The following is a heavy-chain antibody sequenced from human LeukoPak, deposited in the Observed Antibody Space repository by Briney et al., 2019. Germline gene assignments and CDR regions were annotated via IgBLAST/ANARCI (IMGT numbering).Heavy chain of an antibody. J-gene: IGHJ3*02. CDR1: GYTFTGYY. V-gene: IGHV1-2*06. D-gene: IGHD2-15*01. CDR3: ARAFQDIVVVVAATFAFDI. Sequence: GASVKVSCKASGYTFTGYYMHWVRQAPGQGLEWMGRINPNSGGTNYAQKFQGRVTMTRDTSISTAYMELSRLRSDDTAVYYCARAFQDIVVVVAATFAFDIWGQGTMVTVSS. CDR2: INPNSGGT.